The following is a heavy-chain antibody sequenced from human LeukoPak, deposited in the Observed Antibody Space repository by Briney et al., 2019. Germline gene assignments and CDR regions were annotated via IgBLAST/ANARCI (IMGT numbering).Heavy chain of an antibody. V-gene: IGHV3-30-3*01. CDR1: GFTFSSYA. CDR3: ARRTETGSNRTNYFAC. J-gene: IGHJ4*02. D-gene: IGHD4-11*01. Sequence: GRSLRLSCAASGFTFSSYAMYWVRQAPGKGLEWVATTSYDENTKYYADSVKGRFTISRDNSKNTLYLQMNSLRTEDTAVYYCARRTETGSNRTNYFACWGQGTLVTVSS. CDR2: TSYDENTK.